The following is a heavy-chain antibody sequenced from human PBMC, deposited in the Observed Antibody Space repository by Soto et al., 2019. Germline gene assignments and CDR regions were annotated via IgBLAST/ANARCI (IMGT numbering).Heavy chain of an antibody. J-gene: IGHJ2*01. CDR2: IKQDGSKK. CDR1: GFTFSSYW. Sequence: EVQLVESGGGLVQPGGSLRLSCAASGFTFSSYWMTWVRQAQGKGLEWVANIKQDGSKKYYVDSVKGRFTISRDNAKNSLYLQMNSLRAEDTAAYYCAKRVWYFDLWGRGTLVTVSS. V-gene: IGHV3-7*01. CDR3: AKRVWYFDL.